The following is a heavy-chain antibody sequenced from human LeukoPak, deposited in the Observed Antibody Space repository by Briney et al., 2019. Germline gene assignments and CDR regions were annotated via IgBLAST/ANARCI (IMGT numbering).Heavy chain of an antibody. CDR2: IYYSGST. CDR3: ARPYGSGSYYPLDP. D-gene: IGHD3-10*01. J-gene: IGHJ5*02. Sequence: SETLSLTCTVSGGSISSYYWSWIRQPPGKGLEWIGYIYYSGSTNYNPSLKSRVTISVDTSKNQFSLKLSSVTAADTAVYYCARPYGSGSYYPLDPWGQGTLVTVSS. V-gene: IGHV4-59*12. CDR1: GGSISSYY.